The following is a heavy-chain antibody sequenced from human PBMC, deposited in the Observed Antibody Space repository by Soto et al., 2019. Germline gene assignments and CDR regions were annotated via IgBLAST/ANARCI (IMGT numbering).Heavy chain of an antibody. CDR2: TYYRSKWYN. Sequence: KQSQTLSLTCAISGDSVSSNSAAWNWIRQSPSRGLEWLGRTYYRSKWYNDYAVSVKSRITINPDTSKNQFSLQLNSVTPEDTAVYYCARDLYWARGSGSYPGLPSYYYYYYMDVWGKGTTVTVSS. J-gene: IGHJ6*03. V-gene: IGHV6-1*01. CDR1: GDSVSSNSAA. CDR3: ARDLYWARGSGSYPGLPSYYYYYYMDV. D-gene: IGHD3-10*01.